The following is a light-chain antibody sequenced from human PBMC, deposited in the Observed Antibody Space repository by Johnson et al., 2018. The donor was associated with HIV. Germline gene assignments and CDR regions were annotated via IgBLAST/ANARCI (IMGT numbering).Light chain of an antibody. CDR2: AKN. J-gene: IGLJ1*01. CDR1: SSYNIGNNY. V-gene: IGLV1-51*01. CDR3: GTWDSSLSAVV. Sequence: QPVLTQPPSVSAAPGQKVTISCSGSSSYNIGNNYVSWYQQLPGTAPKLLIYAKNKRPSGIPDRFSGSKSGTSATLGITGLQTGDEADYYCGTWDSSLSAVVFWTWTKVTVL.